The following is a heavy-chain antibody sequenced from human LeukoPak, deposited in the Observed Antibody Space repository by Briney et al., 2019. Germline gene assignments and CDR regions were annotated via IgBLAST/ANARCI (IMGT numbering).Heavy chain of an antibody. J-gene: IGHJ4*02. CDR3: AKGEYSYGYLSDY. CDR2: ISSSGGST. V-gene: IGHV3-23*01. D-gene: IGHD5-18*01. CDR1: GFTFSSYA. Sequence: GGSLRLSCVASGFTFSSYAMSWVRQAPGKGLEWVSTISSSGGSTYYADSVKGRFTISRDNSKNTLNLQMNGLRAEDTAVYYCAKGEYSYGYLSDYWGQGTLVTVSS.